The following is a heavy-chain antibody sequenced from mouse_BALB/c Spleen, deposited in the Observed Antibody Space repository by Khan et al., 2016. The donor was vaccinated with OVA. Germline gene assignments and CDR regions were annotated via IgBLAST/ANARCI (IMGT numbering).Heavy chain of an antibody. J-gene: IGHJ2*01. Sequence: EVQLQESGPGLVKPSQSLSLTCTVTGYSITSGYAWNWIRQFPGNKLEWMGYISYSGGTSYNPSLKSRISITRDTSKNQFFLQLNSVTTEDTATYSCARGNYYGYYFDYWGQGTPLTVSS. CDR3: ARGNYYGYYFDY. CDR2: ISYSGGT. CDR1: GYSITSGYA. V-gene: IGHV3-2*02. D-gene: IGHD1-1*01.